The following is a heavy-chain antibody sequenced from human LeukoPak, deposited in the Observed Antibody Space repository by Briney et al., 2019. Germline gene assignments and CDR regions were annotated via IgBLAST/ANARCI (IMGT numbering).Heavy chain of an antibody. CDR3: ARVKGSVTYYSFDY. D-gene: IGHD3-10*01. J-gene: IGHJ4*02. CDR2: IYDTAYT. V-gene: IGHV4-59*01. Sequence: SETLSLTCTVSGGSIGSFYWSWIRQPPGKGLEWIGHIYDTAYTEYNPSVKGRVTISVDASKNQFSLKLSSVTAADTAVYYCARVKGSVTYYSFDYWGQGTLVTVSS. CDR1: GGSIGSFY.